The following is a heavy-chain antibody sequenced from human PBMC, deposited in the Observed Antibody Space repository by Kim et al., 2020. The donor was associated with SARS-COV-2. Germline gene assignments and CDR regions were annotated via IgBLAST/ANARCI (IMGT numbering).Heavy chain of an antibody. CDR3: ASTAITMVRGVTREAWFDP. V-gene: IGHV3-66*01. D-gene: IGHD3-10*01. Sequence: GRFTIYRDNSKNTLYLQMNSLGAEDTAVYYCASTAITMVRGVTREAWFDPWGQGTLVTVSS. J-gene: IGHJ5*02.